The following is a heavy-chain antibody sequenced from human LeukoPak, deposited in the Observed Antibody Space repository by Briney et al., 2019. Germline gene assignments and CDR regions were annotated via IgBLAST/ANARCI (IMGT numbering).Heavy chain of an antibody. Sequence: SVKVSCKTSGGTFNDYSISWVRQAPGQGLEWMGRIIPILNVPNYAPNFEGRVTITADKSTNTAYMEVSSLKSEDTAVYFCARDRPRARYFDYWGQGTLVTAS. CDR3: ARDRPRARYFDY. CDR2: IIPILNVP. V-gene: IGHV1-69*04. D-gene: IGHD2-15*01. J-gene: IGHJ4*02. CDR1: GGTFNDYS.